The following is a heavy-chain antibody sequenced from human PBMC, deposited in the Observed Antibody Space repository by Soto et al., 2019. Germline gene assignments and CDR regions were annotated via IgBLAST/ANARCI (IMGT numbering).Heavy chain of an antibody. CDR3: AHVVVSYPLYVMDV. V-gene: IGHV2-5*02. D-gene: IGHD2-21*01. CDR1: EFSLSTSGVG. J-gene: IGHJ6*02. Sequence: SGPTLVNPTQTLTLTCSFSEFSLSTSGVGVGWIRQPPGKALEWLAVIYWDDDKRYSPSLKSRLTITKDTSKNHVVLTMTNMDPVDTATYYCAHVVVSYPLYVMDVWGQGTTVTVSS. CDR2: IYWDDDK.